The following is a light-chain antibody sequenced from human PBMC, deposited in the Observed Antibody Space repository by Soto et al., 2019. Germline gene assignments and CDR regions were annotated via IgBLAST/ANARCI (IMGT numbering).Light chain of an antibody. CDR2: AAS. CDR1: QGIRND. J-gene: IGKJ1*01. V-gene: IGKV1-17*01. CDR3: QQYNSYSWT. Sequence: DIQMTQSPSSLSASLGDIVSITFRASQGIRNDLGWYQQKPGKAPKRLIYAASSLESGVPSRFSGSGSGTEFTLTISSLQPDDFATYYCQQYNSYSWTFGQGTKVDIK.